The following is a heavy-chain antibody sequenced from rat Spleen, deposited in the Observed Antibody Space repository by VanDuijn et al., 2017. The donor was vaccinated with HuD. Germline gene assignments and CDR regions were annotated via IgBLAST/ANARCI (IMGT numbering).Heavy chain of an antibody. Sequence: EVQLVESGGGLVQPGRSLKLSCAASGFTFSNYGMAWVRQAPTKGLEWVATISYDGSSTYYRDSVRGRFTISRDNAKSTLYLQMDSLRSEDTATYYCARQMGLYFDYWGQGVMVTVSS. CDR3: ARQMGLYFDY. V-gene: IGHV5-29*01. CDR1: GFTFSNYG. D-gene: IGHD1-12*02. CDR2: ISYDGSST. J-gene: IGHJ2*01.